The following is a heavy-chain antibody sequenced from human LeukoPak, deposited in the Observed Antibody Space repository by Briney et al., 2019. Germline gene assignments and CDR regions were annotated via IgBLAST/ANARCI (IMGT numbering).Heavy chain of an antibody. Sequence: GGSLRLSCAASGFTFSSCAMTWVRKAPGKGLEWVSGISGSGGSTYYADSVKGRFTISRDNSKNTLYLQMNSPRAEDTAVYYCAKGSYSSGWYESDYWGQGTLVTVSS. D-gene: IGHD6-19*01. CDR2: ISGSGGST. V-gene: IGHV3-23*01. J-gene: IGHJ4*02. CDR1: GFTFSSCA. CDR3: AKGSYSSGWYESDY.